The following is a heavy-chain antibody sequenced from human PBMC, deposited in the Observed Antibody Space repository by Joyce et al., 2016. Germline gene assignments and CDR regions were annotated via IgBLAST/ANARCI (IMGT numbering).Heavy chain of an antibody. CDR3: ARDTAGIVRVAYH. Sequence: QVQMVQSGAEVKRPGSSVKVSCKSSGDTFNVYAFSWVRQAPGQGLEWMGGSIPMFAAPTDSQQFQGRVTITADESTSTVYMELSSLRSDDTAVYFCARDTAGIVRVAYHWGQGSLITVSS. CDR2: SIPMFAAP. V-gene: IGHV1-69*12. CDR1: GDTFNVYA. D-gene: IGHD2-21*01. J-gene: IGHJ5*02.